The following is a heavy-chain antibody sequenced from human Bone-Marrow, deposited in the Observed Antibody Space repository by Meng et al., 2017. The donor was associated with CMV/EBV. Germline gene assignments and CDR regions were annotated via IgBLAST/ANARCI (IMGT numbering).Heavy chain of an antibody. CDR1: GFTFSSYW. J-gene: IGHJ6*02. CDR3: ARDSSTWRNYYYYVMDV. Sequence: GGSLRLSCAASGFTFSSYWMSWVRQAPGRGLEWVANIKQDGSEKHYVDSLKGRFTISRDNAMNSLYLQMNRLRAEDTATYYCARDSSTWRNYYYYVMDVWGQGTTVTVSS. D-gene: IGHD2-15*01. CDR2: IKQDGSEK. V-gene: IGHV3-7*01.